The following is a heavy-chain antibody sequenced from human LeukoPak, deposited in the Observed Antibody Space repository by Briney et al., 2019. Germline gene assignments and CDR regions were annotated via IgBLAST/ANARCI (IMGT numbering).Heavy chain of an antibody. CDR2: INHSGSI. CDR3: ARDHRNSRQTDYYYMDV. V-gene: IGHV4-34*01. CDR1: GGSFSGYY. J-gene: IGHJ6*03. D-gene: IGHD2/OR15-2a*01. Sequence: SETLSLTCPVYGGSFSGYYWSWIRQPPGRGLEWIGEINHSGSINYNPSLKSRVTISVDTSKNQFSLKLSSVTAADTAVYYCARDHRNSRQTDYYYMDVWGKGTTVTISS.